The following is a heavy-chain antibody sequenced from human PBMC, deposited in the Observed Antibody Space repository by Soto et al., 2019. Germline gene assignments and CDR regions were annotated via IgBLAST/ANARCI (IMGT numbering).Heavy chain of an antibody. CDR1: GFTFSSYA. V-gene: IGHV3-23*01. CDR2: ISGSGDST. D-gene: IGHD1-26*01. J-gene: IGHJ4*02. Sequence: EVQLLESGGGLVQPGGSLRLSCAASGFTFSSYAMRWVRQAPGKGLEWVSAISGSGDSTYYADSVKGRFTISRDNSKNSLYLQMNILRAEDTAIYYGARRGSGSYYDCWGQGTLVTVSS. CDR3: ARRGSGSYYDC.